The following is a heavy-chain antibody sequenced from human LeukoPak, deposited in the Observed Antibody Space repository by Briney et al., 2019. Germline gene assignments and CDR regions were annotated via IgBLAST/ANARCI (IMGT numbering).Heavy chain of an antibody. CDR2: IIPILGIA. J-gene: IGHJ4*02. V-gene: IGHV1-69*04. CDR1: GGTFSSYA. Sequence: ASVKVSCKASGGTFSSYAISWVRQAPGQGLEWMGRIIPILGIANYAQKFQGRVTITADKSTSTAYMELSSPRSEDTAVYYCARAPNDSSSWFPSLYYFDYWGQGTLVTVSS. CDR3: ARAPNDSSSWFPSLYYFDY. D-gene: IGHD6-13*01.